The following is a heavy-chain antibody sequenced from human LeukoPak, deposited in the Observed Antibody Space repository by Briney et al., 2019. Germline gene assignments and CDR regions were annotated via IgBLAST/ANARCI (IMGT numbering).Heavy chain of an antibody. CDR1: GITFRNFW. D-gene: IGHD3-10*01. CDR3: ARGIKAEINY. Sequence: PGGSLRLSCAASGITFRNFWMTWVRQAPGKGLKWVSAISGSDSSTYYADSVKGRFTISRDNSKNTMYLQMNSLRAEDTAVYYCARGIKAEINYWGQGTLVTVSS. V-gene: IGHV3-23*01. J-gene: IGHJ4*02. CDR2: ISGSDSST.